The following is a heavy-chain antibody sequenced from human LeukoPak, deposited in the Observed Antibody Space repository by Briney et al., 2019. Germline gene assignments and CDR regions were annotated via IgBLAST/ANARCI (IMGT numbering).Heavy chain of an antibody. D-gene: IGHD2-2*02. CDR2: INHSGST. Sequence: KPSETLSLTCAVYGGSFSGYYWSWIRQPPGKGLEWIGEINHSGSTNYNPSLKSRVTISVDTSKNQFSLKLSSVTAADTAVYYCARDTPPGHYYYYYYMDVWGKGTTVTVSS. V-gene: IGHV4-34*01. CDR1: GGSFSGYY. J-gene: IGHJ6*03. CDR3: ARDTPPGHYYYYYYMDV.